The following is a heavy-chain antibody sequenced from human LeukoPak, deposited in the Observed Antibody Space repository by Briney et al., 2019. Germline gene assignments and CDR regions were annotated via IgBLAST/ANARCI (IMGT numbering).Heavy chain of an antibody. CDR1: GFTFSNVW. V-gene: IGHV3-15*07. D-gene: IGHD3-3*01. J-gene: IGHJ3*02. CDR2: IKRRSDGETT. Sequence: KTGGSLRLSCVVSGFTFSNVWMNWVRQAPGKGLEWVGRIKRRSDGETTDYAAPVKGRFTISRDDSKNTLYLQMNSLKTEDTAVYYCTTGPYDFWSGYYTGDDAFDIWGQGTMVTVSS. CDR3: TTGPYDFWSGYYTGDDAFDI.